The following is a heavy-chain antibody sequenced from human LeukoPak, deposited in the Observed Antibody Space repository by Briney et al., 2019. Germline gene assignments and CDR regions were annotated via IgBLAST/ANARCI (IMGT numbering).Heavy chain of an antibody. CDR3: ARTTESSSWTDN. CDR1: CGSISMRSYY. CDR2: IYHSGST. V-gene: IGHV4-30-2*01. Sequence: SQSLSPAWTLACGSISMRSYYCSWIREPPGKGLEWIGYIYHSGSTYYNPSLKSRVTISVDRSKNQFSLKLSSVTAADTAVYYCARTTESSSWTDNWSQGTLVTVSS. D-gene: IGHD6-13*01. J-gene: IGHJ4*02.